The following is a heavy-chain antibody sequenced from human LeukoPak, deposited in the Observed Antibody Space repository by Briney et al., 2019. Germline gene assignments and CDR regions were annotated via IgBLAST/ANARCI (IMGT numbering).Heavy chain of an antibody. Sequence: GGSLRLSCAASGFTVSSNYMSWVRQAPGKGLEWVSVIYSGGSTYYADSVKGRFTISRDNSKNTLYLQMNSLKTEDTAVYYSLTMPPRYWGQGTLVTVSS. J-gene: IGHJ4*02. V-gene: IGHV3-53*01. CDR3: LTMPPRY. CDR1: GFTVSSNY. D-gene: IGHD3-3*01. CDR2: IYSGGST.